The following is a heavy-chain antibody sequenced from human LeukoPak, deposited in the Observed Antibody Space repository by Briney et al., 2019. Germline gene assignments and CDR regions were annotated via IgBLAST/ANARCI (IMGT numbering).Heavy chain of an antibody. J-gene: IGHJ4*02. CDR1: GYTFTNYY. CDR3: AANPFDH. V-gene: IGHV1-46*03. CDR2: IDPSSGDT. Sequence: VSVKVSCKASGYTFTNYYMHWVRQAPGQGLEWMGMIDPSSGDTMYAQKFQGRVTVTRDTSTSTVYMDLSSLTSEDTGVYFCAANPFDHWGQGTLVTVSS.